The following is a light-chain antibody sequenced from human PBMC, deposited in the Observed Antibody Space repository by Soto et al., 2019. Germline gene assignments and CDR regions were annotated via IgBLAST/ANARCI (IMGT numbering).Light chain of an antibody. CDR3: QQYSTYSFT. J-gene: IGKJ3*01. CDR1: QNINNW. V-gene: IGKV1-5*01. CDR2: DAS. Sequence: DIQMTQSPSNLSASAGDRVTITCRASQNINNWLAWYQQKPGKAPKLLIYDASSLESGVPSRFSGSGYGTDFTLTFSSLQPDDVATYYCQQYSTYSFTFGPGTKGDIK.